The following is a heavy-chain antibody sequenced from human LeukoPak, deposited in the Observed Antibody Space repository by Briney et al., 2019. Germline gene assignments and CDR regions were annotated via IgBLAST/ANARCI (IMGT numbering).Heavy chain of an antibody. CDR2: ISGSGGST. V-gene: IGHV3-23*01. CDR1: GFTFSSYA. CDR3: AKSPPYCGGDCYLDY. J-gene: IGHJ4*02. Sequence: PGGSLRLSCAASGFTFSSYAMSWVRQAPGEGLEWVSSISGSGGSTYFADSVKGRFTISRDNSRNTLYLQMNSLRAEDTAVYYCAKSPPYCGGDCYLDYWGQGALVTISS. D-gene: IGHD2-21*01.